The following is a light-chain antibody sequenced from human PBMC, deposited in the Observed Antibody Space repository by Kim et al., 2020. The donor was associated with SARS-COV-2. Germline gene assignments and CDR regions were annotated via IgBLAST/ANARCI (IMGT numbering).Light chain of an antibody. J-gene: IGKJ4*01. CDR3: QQRSNWPLT. CDR2: DAS. V-gene: IGKV3-11*01. Sequence: VAPGERATLSCRASQSVSSYLAWYQQKPGQAPRLLIYDASNRATGIPARFSGSGSGTDFTLTISSLEPEDFAVYYCQQRSNWPLTFGGGTKVDIK. CDR1: QSVSSY.